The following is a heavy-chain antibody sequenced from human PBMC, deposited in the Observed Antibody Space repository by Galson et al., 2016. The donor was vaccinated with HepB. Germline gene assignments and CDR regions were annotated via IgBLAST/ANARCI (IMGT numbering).Heavy chain of an antibody. J-gene: IGHJ3*02. V-gene: IGHV5-51*01. Sequence: QSGAEVKKPGESLKISCKASGYTFSIYWIGWVRQMPGKGLEWMGIIYPGDSDTRYSPSFQCQVTISADNSINTAYLQWSSLKASDTAIYYCARQKWCGGDCPEANAFDIWGQGTMVTVSS. D-gene: IGHD2-21*02. CDR1: GYTFSIYW. CDR2: IYPGDSDT. CDR3: ARQKWCGGDCPEANAFDI.